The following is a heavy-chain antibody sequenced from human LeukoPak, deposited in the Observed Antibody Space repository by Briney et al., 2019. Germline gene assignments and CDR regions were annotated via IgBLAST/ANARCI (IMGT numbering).Heavy chain of an antibody. D-gene: IGHD5-18*01. J-gene: IGHJ4*02. V-gene: IGHV3-7*05. Sequence: PGGSLRLSCAASGFTFSNYWMTWVRQAPGKGLEWVANIKPDGSDKYYVDSVKGRFSISRDNAKNSLHLQMNSLRAEDTAVYYCAKAAGRGYNYGDYFDYWGQGTLVTVSS. CDR3: AKAAGRGYNYGDYFDY. CDR1: GFTFSNYW. CDR2: IKPDGSDK.